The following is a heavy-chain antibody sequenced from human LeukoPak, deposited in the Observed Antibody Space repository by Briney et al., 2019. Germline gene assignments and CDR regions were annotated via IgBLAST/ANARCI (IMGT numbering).Heavy chain of an antibody. J-gene: IGHJ4*02. V-gene: IGHV4-34*01. CDR2: INFSGCT. Sequence: PSETLSLTCAVSGVSFGRYSWTWIRQSPGKGLECIGEINFSGCTKYNPSLKSRVTMSVDTSKNQFSLKLASVTAADTAIYFCARVGSTPAKFDHWGQGTLVTVSS. CDR3: ARVGSTPAKFDH. D-gene: IGHD2-2*01. CDR1: GVSFGRYS.